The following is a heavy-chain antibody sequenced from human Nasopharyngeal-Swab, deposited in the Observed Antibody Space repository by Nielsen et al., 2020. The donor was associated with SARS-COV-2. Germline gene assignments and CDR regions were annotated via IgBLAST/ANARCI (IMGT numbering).Heavy chain of an antibody. V-gene: IGHV4-59*01. D-gene: IGHD2-21*01. CDR2: LYHSGST. CDR1: GGSISSYY. J-gene: IGHJ4*02. CDR3: TREFGDTFDY. Sequence: SQTLSLTCTVSGGSISSYYCSWIRQPPGKGLEWIGYLYHSGSTNYNPSLKSRVTISVDTSKNQFSLKLSSVTAADTAVYYCTREFGDTFDYWGQGTLVTVSS.